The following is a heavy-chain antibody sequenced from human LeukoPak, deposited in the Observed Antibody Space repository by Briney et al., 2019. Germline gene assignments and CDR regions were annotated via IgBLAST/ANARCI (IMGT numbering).Heavy chain of an antibody. CDR1: GYTFTGYY. Sequence: GASVKVSCKASGYTFTGYYMHWVRQAPGQGLEWMGWINPNSGNTGYAQKFQGRVTITRNTSISTAYMELSSLRSEDTAVYYCARDFRGGYDFWSGYYTPYYFDYWGQGTLVTVSP. CDR3: ARDFRGGYDFWSGYYTPYYFDY. D-gene: IGHD3-3*01. J-gene: IGHJ4*02. CDR2: INPNSGNT. V-gene: IGHV1-8*03.